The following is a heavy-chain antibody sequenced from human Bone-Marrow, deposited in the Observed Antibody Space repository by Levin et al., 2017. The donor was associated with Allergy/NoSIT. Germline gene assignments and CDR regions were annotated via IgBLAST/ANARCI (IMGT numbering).Heavy chain of an antibody. D-gene: IGHD1-1*01. CDR3: VRLNVYERRPDY. CDR1: GGSIRSGGFY. J-gene: IGHJ4*02. V-gene: IGHV4-31*03. CDR2: ISHSGST. Sequence: PSETLSLTCTVSGGSIRSGGFYWSWIRQHPGKGLEWIGYISHSGSTYYDPSLKSRVTISVDTSKNQFSLKLSSVTAADTAVYYCVRLNVYERRPDYWGQGTLVTVSS.